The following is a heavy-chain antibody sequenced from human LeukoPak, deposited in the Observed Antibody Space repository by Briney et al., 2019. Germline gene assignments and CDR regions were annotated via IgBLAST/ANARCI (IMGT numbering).Heavy chain of an antibody. CDR2: ISGSGGST. CDR1: GFTFSIYA. J-gene: IGHJ6*03. CDR3: AKGESSGYYPHYCYYYYMDV. Sequence: GGSLRLSCAASGFTFSIYAMSWVRQAPGKGLEWVSAISGSGGSTYYADSVKGRFTISGDNSKNTLYLQMNSLRAEDTAVYYCAKGESSGYYPHYCYYYYMDVWGKGTTVTVSS. D-gene: IGHD3-22*01. V-gene: IGHV3-23*01.